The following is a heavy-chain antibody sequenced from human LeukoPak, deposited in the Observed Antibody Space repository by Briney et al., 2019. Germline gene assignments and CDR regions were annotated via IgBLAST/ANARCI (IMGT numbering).Heavy chain of an antibody. CDR1: GFIFDDYA. CDR3: AKGQGAAAGTRAFDI. D-gene: IGHD6-13*01. J-gene: IGHJ3*02. CDR2: ISWRSGSI. Sequence: PGRSLRLSCTASGFIFDDYAMHWVRQAPGKGLEWVSGISWRSGSIEYADSVEGRFTISRDNSKNTLYLQVNSLRAEDTAVYYCAKGQGAAAGTRAFDIWGQGTMVTVSS. V-gene: IGHV3-9*01.